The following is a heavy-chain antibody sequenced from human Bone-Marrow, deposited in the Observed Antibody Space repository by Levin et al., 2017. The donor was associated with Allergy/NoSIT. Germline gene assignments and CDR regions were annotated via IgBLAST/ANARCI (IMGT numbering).Heavy chain of an antibody. V-gene: IGHV3-74*01. CDR3: ASIGSDSQSSGN. J-gene: IGHJ4*02. D-gene: IGHD3-22*01. CDR1: GFSFSNYY. Sequence: GGSLRLSCAASGFSFSNYYMTWVRQSPGKGLVWVSHISGDGTGTSYADSVRGRFTISRDNRKNTLYLQMNSLRAEDAAVYYCASIGSDSQSSGNWGQGTLVTVSS. CDR2: ISGDGTGT.